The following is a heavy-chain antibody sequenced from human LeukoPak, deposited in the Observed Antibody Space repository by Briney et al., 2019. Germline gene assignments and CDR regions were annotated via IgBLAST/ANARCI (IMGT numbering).Heavy chain of an antibody. CDR3: ARDQGGGLVVPAAVFDY. J-gene: IGHJ4*02. V-gene: IGHV3-30*01. CDR1: GFTFSSYA. Sequence: GGSLRLSCAASGFTFSSYAMHWVRQAPGEGLEWVAVISYDGSNKYYADSVKGRFTISRDNSKNTLYLQMNSLRAEDTAVYYCARDQGGGLVVPAAVFDYWGQGTLVTVSS. CDR2: ISYDGSNK. D-gene: IGHD2-2*01.